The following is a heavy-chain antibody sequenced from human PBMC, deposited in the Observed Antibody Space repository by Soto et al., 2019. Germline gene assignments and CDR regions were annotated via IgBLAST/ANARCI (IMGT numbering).Heavy chain of an antibody. J-gene: IGHJ4*02. D-gene: IGHD1-20*01. CDR3: ARDRGITAHYFDY. CDR1: GFTFSSYS. CDR2: ISSSSYI. Sequence: PGGSLRLSCAASGFTFSSYSMNWVRQAPEKGLEWVSSISSSSYIYYADSVRGRFTISRDNAKNSLYLQMNSLRAEDTAVYYCARDRGITAHYFDYWGQGTLVTVSS. V-gene: IGHV3-21*01.